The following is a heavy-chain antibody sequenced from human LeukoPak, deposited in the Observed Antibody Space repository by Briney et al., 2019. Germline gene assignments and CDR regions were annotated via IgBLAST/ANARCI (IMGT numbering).Heavy chain of an antibody. CDR1: DGSISSYY. V-gene: IGHV4-4*07. CDR3: AREGKNYNYYFDY. CDR2: IYTSGST. D-gene: IGHD1-20*01. Sequence: SETLSLTCTVSDGSISSYYYTWIRQPAGKGLEWIGRIYTSGSTKYNPSLKGRVTMSVDTSKNQFSLKLSSVTAADTAVYYCAREGKNYNYYFDYWGQGTLVTVSS. J-gene: IGHJ4*02.